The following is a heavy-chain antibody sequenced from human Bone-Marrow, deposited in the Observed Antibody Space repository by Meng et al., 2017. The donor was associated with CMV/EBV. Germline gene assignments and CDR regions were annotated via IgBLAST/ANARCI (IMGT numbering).Heavy chain of an antibody. J-gene: IGHJ5*02. CDR3: ARDRDPLVAIRLGWFDP. CDR1: GYTFTDHY. V-gene: IGHV1-2*02. D-gene: IGHD2-21*01. CDR2: INPDTGGT. Sequence: ASVKVSCKASGYTFTDHYLYWVRQAPGQGLEWMGWINPDTGGTNYAQKFQGRVTMTRDTSINTAYMELNRVRSDDTAVYYCARDRDPLVAIRLGWFDPWGQGTLVTVSS.